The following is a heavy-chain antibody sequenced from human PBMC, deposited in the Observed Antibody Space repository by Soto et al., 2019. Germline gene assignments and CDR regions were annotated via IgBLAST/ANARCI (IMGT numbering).Heavy chain of an antibody. CDR2: IYYSGST. J-gene: IGHJ6*02. CDR1: GGSISSGGYY. CDR3: ARDPGVTMVRGVSYGMDV. V-gene: IGHV4-31*02. Sequence: TLSLTCTVSGGSISSGGYYWSWIRQHPGKGMEWIGYIYYSGSTYYNPSLKSQVTISVDKSKNQFSLKLSSVTAADTAVYYCARDPGVTMVRGVSYGMDVWGQGTTVTVSS. D-gene: IGHD3-10*01.